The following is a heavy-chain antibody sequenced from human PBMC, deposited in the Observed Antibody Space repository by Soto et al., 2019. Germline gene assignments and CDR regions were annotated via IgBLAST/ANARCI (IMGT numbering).Heavy chain of an antibody. CDR1: GFTFSSYA. CDR3: ARTNAFDP. CDR2: ISGSGDST. Sequence: SGGSLRLACAASGFTFSSYAMSWVRQAPGKGLEWVSAISGSGDSTYYADSVKGRFTISRDNSKNTLFLQMSSLRAEDTAVYYCARTNAFDPWGQATLVTVSS. V-gene: IGHV3-23*01. J-gene: IGHJ5*02.